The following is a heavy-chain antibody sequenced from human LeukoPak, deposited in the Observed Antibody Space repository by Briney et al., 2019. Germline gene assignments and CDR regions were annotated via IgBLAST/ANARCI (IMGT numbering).Heavy chain of an antibody. V-gene: IGHV1-69*04. CDR3: ARDSPSSSSDY. CDR1: GGTFISYA. CDR2: IIPILGIA. D-gene: IGHD6-6*01. J-gene: IGHJ4*02. Sequence: SVKVSCKASGGTFISYAISWVRQAPGQGLEWMGRIIPILGIANYAQKFQGRVTITADKSTSTAYMELSSLRSEDTAVYYCARDSPSSSSDYWGQGTLVTVSS.